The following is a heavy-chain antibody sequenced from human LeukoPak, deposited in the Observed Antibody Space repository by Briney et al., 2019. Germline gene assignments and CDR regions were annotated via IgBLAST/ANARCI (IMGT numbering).Heavy chain of an antibody. D-gene: IGHD3-10*01. CDR3: ARGSGFSRYFDL. V-gene: IGHV4-34*01. CDR1: GGSLSGYY. J-gene: IGHJ2*01. Sequence: SETLSLTCAVYGGSLSGYYWNWIRQPPGKGLEWIGEINHSGSTNYNPSLKSRVTISVDTSKNQFSLKLSSVTAADTAVYYCARGSGFSRYFDLWGRGTLVTVSS. CDR2: INHSGST.